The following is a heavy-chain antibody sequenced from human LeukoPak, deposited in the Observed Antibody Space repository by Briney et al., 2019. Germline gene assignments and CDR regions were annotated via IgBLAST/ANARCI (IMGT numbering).Heavy chain of an antibody. J-gene: IGHJ3*02. V-gene: IGHV4-59*01. CDR1: GGSISSYY. CDR2: IYYSGST. CDR3: ARAQWLGDAFDI. Sequence: SETLSLTCTVSGGSISSYYWSWIRQPPGKGLEWIGYIYYSGSTNYNPSLKSRVTIPVDTSKNQFSLKLSSVTAADTAVYYCARAQWLGDAFDIWGQGTMVTVSS. D-gene: IGHD6-19*01.